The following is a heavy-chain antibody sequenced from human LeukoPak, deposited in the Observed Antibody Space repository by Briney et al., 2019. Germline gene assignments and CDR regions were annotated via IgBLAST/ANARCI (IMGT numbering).Heavy chain of an antibody. Sequence: PSETLSLTCAVSGYSISSGYYWGWIRQPPGKRLEWIGSIYHSGSTYYNPSLKSRVTISVDTSKNQFSLKLSSVTAADTAVYYCASRRYSKAFDYWGQGTLVTVSS. CDR3: ASRRYSKAFDY. D-gene: IGHD6-13*01. J-gene: IGHJ4*02. CDR2: IYHSGST. CDR1: GYSISSGYY. V-gene: IGHV4-38-2*01.